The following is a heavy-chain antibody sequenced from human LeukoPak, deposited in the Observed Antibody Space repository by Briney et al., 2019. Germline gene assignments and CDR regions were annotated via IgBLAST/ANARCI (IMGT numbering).Heavy chain of an antibody. D-gene: IGHD2-21*02. CDR1: GYTFTSYG. CDR2: ISAYNGNT. V-gene: IGHV1-18*01. Sequence: ASVKVSCKASGYTFTSYGISWVRQAPGQGLEWMGWISAYNGNTNYAQKLHGRVTMTTDTSTSTAYMELRSLRSDDTAVYYCAVYCGGDCYKYFQHWGQGTLVTVSS. J-gene: IGHJ1*01. CDR3: AVYCGGDCYKYFQH.